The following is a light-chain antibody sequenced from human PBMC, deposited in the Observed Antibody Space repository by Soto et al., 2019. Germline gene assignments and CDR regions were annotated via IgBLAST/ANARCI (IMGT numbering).Light chain of an antibody. CDR1: QSISSL. Sequence: EIVLTQSPATLSVSPGERATLSCRASQSISSLLAWYQQKPGQAPRLLIYSASTRATGIPARFSGSGSGADFTLTITGLQSEDLAVYYCQQYYDWPFTFGQGTLLDIK. J-gene: IGKJ5*01. CDR2: SAS. V-gene: IGKV3-15*01. CDR3: QQYYDWPFT.